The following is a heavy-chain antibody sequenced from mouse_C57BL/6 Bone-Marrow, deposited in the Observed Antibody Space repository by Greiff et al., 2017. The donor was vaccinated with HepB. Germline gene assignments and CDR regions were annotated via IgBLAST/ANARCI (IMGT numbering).Heavy chain of an antibody. J-gene: IGHJ2*01. V-gene: IGHV1-64*01. CDR1: GYTFTSYW. D-gene: IGHD1-1*01. CDR2: IHPNSGST. Sequence: QVQLQQPGAELVKPGASVKLSCKASGYTFTSYWMHWVKQRPGQGLEWIGMIHPNSGSTNYNEKFKSKATLTVDKSSSTAYMQISSLTSEDSAVYYCARDYGSSHYFDYWGQGTTLTVSS. CDR3: ARDYGSSHYFDY.